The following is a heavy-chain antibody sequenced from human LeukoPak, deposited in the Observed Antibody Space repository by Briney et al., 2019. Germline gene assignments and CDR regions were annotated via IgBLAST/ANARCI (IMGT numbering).Heavy chain of an antibody. CDR2: ITGSGGST. D-gene: IGHD6-13*01. CDR3: ARVSGIAAAGYYYFDY. CDR1: GFTFSSYG. V-gene: IGHV3-23*01. Sequence: GGSLRLSCAASGFTFSSYGLSWVRQAPGKGLEWVSGITGSGGSTYYADSVKGRFTISRDNAKNTLYLQMNSLRAEDTAVYYCARVSGIAAAGYYYFDYWGQGTLVTVSS. J-gene: IGHJ4*02.